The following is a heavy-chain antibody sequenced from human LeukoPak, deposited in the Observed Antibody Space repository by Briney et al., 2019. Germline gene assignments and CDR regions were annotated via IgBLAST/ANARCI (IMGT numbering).Heavy chain of an antibody. V-gene: IGHV3-7*01. Sequence: GGSLRLSCAASGFTFSSYWMTWVRQAPGKGLEWVANIKQDASERYYVDSVKGRFTISRDNAKNSLYLQMNSLRAEDTAVYYCATPTAGTWHFDYWGQGTLITVSS. J-gene: IGHJ4*02. CDR2: IKQDASER. CDR1: GFTFSSYW. CDR3: ATPTAGTWHFDY. D-gene: IGHD1-1*01.